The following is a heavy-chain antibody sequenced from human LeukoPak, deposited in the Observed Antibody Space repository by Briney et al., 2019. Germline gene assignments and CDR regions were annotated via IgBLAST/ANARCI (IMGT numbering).Heavy chain of an antibody. CDR1: GYTFTSYY. V-gene: IGHV1-46*01. Sequence: ASVKVSCKASGYTFTSYYMHWVRQAPGQGLEWMGIINPSGGSTSYAQKFQGRVTMTRDMSTSTVYMELSSLRSEDTAVYYCASRSSSWYSRYYMDVWGKGTTVTVSS. D-gene: IGHD6-13*01. J-gene: IGHJ6*03. CDR3: ASRSSSWYSRYYMDV. CDR2: INPSGGST.